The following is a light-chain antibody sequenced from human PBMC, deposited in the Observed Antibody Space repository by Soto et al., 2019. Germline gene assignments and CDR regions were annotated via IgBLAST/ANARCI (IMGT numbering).Light chain of an antibody. V-gene: IGKV3-20*01. J-gene: IGKJ5*01. CDR2: GAS. CDR3: QQFGSSVT. Sequence: EIVLTQSPGTLSLSPGERATLSCRASQSISSGYLAWYQQKPGQAPRLLIYGASSRATGIPDRFSGSGSETDFTLTISRLEPEDFAVYYCQQFGSSVTFGQGTRLEI. CDR1: QSISSGY.